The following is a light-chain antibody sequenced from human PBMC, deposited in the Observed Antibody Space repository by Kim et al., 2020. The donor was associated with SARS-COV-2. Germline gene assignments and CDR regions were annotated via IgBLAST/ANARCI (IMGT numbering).Light chain of an antibody. CDR1: QTVSSW. CDR2: KAS. J-gene: IGKJ1*01. Sequence: QMTQSPSTLSASVGDRVTITCRASQTVSSWLAWYQQKPGKAPKLLIYKASTLETGVPSRFSGSGSGTEFTLTISSLQPDDFATYYCQQYNSYWTFDQGTKVDIK. V-gene: IGKV1-5*03. CDR3: QQYNSYWT.